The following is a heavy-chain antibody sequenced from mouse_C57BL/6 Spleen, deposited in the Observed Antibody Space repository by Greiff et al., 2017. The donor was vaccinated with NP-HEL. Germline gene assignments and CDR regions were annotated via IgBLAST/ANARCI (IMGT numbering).Heavy chain of an antibody. CDR3: ARRIYYGNYFDY. Sequence: VQLQQPGAELVMPGASVKLSCKASGYTFTSYWMHWVKQRPGQGLEWIGEIDPSDSYTNYNQKFKGKSTLTVDKSSSTAYMQLSSLTSEDSAVYYCARRIYYGNYFDYWGQGTTLTVSS. CDR1: GYTFTSYW. V-gene: IGHV1-69*01. J-gene: IGHJ2*01. D-gene: IGHD2-1*01. CDR2: IDPSDSYT.